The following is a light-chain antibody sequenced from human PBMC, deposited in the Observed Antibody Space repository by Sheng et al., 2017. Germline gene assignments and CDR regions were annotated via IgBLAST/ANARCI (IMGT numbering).Light chain of an antibody. CDR2: EDN. J-gene: IGLJ3*02. CDR1: SGSIASNY. V-gene: IGLV6-57*03. CDR3: QSYDHTNPWV. Sequence: NFMLTQPHSVSESPGKTVTISCTRSSGSIASNYVQWYQQRPGSAPTTVIYEDNQRPSGVPDRFSGSIDSSSNSASLTISGLKTEDEADYYCQSYDHTNPWVFGGGTKLTVL.